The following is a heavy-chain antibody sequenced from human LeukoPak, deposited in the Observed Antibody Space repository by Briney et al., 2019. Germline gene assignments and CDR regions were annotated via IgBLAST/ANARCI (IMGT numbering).Heavy chain of an antibody. Sequence: SETLSLTCAVYGGSFSGYYWSWIRQPPGKGLEWIGEINHSGSTNYNPSLKSRVTISVDTSKHQFSLKLSSVTAADTAVYYWGRFGAETRDKWFAPWGGETLVAFPS. V-gene: IGHV4-34*01. J-gene: IGHJ5*02. CDR2: INHSGST. CDR3: GRFGAETRDKWFAP. D-gene: IGHD3-10*01. CDR1: GGSFSGYY.